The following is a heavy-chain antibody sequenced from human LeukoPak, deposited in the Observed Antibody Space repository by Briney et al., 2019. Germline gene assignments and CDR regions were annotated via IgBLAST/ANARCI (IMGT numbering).Heavy chain of an antibody. V-gene: IGHV3-21*01. CDR1: GFTFSSYT. CDR3: ARARPQGYNWISFCLDY. D-gene: IGHD1-20*01. Sequence: GGSLRLSCAASGFTFSSYTLNWVRQAPGKGLEWVASIKSDGSFISYADSLKGRFTISRDNARNSLYLQMNSLRAEDTAVYYCARARPQGYNWISFCLDYWGQGTLVTVSS. CDR2: IKSDGSFI. J-gene: IGHJ4*02.